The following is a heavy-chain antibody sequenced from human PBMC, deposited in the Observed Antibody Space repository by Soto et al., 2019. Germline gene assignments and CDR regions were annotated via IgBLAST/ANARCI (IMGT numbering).Heavy chain of an antibody. D-gene: IGHD1-7*01. CDR3: ARQDWNYNWFDP. CDR2: ISAHNGNT. Sequence: QVQLVQSGAEVKKPGASVKVSCKASGYIFISYGISWVRQAPGQGLEWMGWISAHNGNTNYAQTLQGRVTMTTDTSTSIAYMEGRSLRSDETAVYYCARQDWNYNWFDPWGQGTLVTVSS. CDR1: GYIFISYG. V-gene: IGHV1-18*01. J-gene: IGHJ5*02.